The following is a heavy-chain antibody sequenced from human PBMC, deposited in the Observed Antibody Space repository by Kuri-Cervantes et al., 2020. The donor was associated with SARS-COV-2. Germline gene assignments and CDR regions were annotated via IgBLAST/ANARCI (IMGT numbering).Heavy chain of an antibody. CDR3: ARGKGYCSSTSCAHYYYYYYYMDV. CDR2: ISGSGGST. D-gene: IGHD2-2*01. V-gene: IGHV3-23*01. CDR1: GFTFSSYA. Sequence: LTCAASGFTFSSYAMSWVRQAPGKGLEWVSAISGSGGSTYYADSVKGRFTISRDNAKNSLYLQMNSLRDEDTAVYYCARGKGYCSSTSCAHYYYYYYYMDVWGKGTTVTVSS. J-gene: IGHJ6*03.